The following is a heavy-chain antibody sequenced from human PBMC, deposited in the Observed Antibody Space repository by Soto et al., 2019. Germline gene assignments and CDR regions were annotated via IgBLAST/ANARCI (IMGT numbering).Heavy chain of an antibody. CDR1: GGTFSSYT. V-gene: IGHV1-69*02. J-gene: IGHJ4*02. D-gene: IGHD3-22*01. CDR3: ARNYYDSSGYYLD. Sequence: QVQLVQSGAEVKKPGSSVKVSCKASGGTFSSYTISWVRQAPGQGLEWMGRIIPILGIANYAQKFQGRVTITADKSTSTAYMELSSLRSEDTAVYYRARNYYDSSGYYLDRGQGTLVTVSS. CDR2: IIPILGIA.